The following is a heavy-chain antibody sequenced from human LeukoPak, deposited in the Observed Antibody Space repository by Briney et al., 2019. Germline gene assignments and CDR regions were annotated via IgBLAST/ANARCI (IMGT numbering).Heavy chain of an antibody. J-gene: IGHJ6*02. CDR3: AKDQYSSGWYIEGYYYYGMDV. CDR1: GFTFSSYG. D-gene: IGHD6-19*01. V-gene: IGHV3-30*18. Sequence: PGGSLRLSCAASGFTFSSYGMHWVRQAPGKGLEWVAVISYDGSNKYYADSVKGRFTISRDNSKNTLYLQMNSLRAEDTAVHYCAKDQYSSGWYIEGYYYYGMDVWGQGTTVTVSS. CDR2: ISYDGSNK.